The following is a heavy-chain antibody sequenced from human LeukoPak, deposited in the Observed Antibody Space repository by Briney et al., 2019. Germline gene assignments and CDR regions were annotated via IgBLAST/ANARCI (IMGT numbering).Heavy chain of an antibody. CDR1: GFSFSSYA. J-gene: IGHJ4*02. V-gene: IGHV3-30-3*01. D-gene: IGHD2-15*01. Sequence: PGRSLRLSCAASGFSFSSYAMHWVRQAPGTGLEWVAVISYDGSNKYYADSVKGRFTISRDNSKNTLYLQMNSLRAEDTAVYYCARDSVPGWAADYWGQGTLVTVSS. CDR2: ISYDGSNK. CDR3: ARDSVPGWAADY.